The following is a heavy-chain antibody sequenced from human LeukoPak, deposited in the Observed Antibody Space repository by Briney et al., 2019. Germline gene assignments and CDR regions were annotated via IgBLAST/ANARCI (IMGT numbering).Heavy chain of an antibody. CDR1: GFTFSDYY. Sequence: GGSLRLSCAASGFTFSDYYMSWIRQAPGKGLEWVSYISSSSSYTNYADSVEGRFTISRDNAKNSLYLQMNSLRAEDTAVYYCARLYCSGGSCYGHFDYWGQGTLVTVSS. J-gene: IGHJ4*02. D-gene: IGHD2-15*01. V-gene: IGHV3-11*03. CDR3: ARLYCSGGSCYGHFDY. CDR2: ISSSSSYT.